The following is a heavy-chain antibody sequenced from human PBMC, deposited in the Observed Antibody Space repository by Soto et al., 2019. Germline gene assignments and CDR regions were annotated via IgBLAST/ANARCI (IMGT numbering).Heavy chain of an antibody. V-gene: IGHV4-59*01. D-gene: IGHD6-19*01. CDR2: IYYSGST. J-gene: IGHJ1*01. Sequence: PSETLSLTCTVSGGSTSRYYWSWIRQPPGKGLEWIGYIYYSGSTNYNPSLKSRVTISVDTSKNQFSLKLSSVTAADTAVYYCARGAGSSGWYAEYFQHWGQGTLVTVS. CDR3: ARGAGSSGWYAEYFQH. CDR1: GGSTSRYY.